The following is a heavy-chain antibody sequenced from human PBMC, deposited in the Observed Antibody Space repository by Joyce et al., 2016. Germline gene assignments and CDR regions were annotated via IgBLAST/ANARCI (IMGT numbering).Heavy chain of an antibody. CDR2: IDPSDSYT. Sequence: EVQLVQSGAEVKKPGESLRISCKGSGYSFTSYWISWVRQMPGKGLEGVVRIDPSDSYTNYSPSFQGHVTISADKSISTAYLQWSSLKASDTAMYYCARQSRQLRSFDYWGQGTLVTVSS. D-gene: IGHD2-2*01. V-gene: IGHV5-10-1*03. CDR1: GYSFTSYW. CDR3: ARQSRQLRSFDY. J-gene: IGHJ4*02.